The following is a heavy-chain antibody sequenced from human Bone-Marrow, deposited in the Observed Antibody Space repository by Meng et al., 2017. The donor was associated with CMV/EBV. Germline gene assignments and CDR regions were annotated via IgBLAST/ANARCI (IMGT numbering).Heavy chain of an antibody. J-gene: IGHJ4*02. D-gene: IGHD2-15*01. Sequence: GESLKISCTVSGFIFGDYAINWVRQAPGKGLEWVSLIRGKAYGGTTEYAASVKGRFTISRDDSNSIAYLQMNSLQTEDTAIYYCTRDGGLHHHYFDNWGPGNLVNVSS. CDR1: GFIFGDYA. V-gene: IGHV3-49*04. CDR3: TRDGGLHHHYFDN. CDR2: IRGKAYGGTT.